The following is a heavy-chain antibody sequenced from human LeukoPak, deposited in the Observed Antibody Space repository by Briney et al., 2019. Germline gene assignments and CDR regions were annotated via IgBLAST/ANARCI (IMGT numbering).Heavy chain of an antibody. CDR1: GGTFSSYA. CDR3: ARDGNNYYYDSSGYYGLDY. D-gene: IGHD3-22*01. J-gene: IGHJ4*02. Sequence: ASVKVSCKASGGTFSSYAISWVRQAPGQGLEWMGGIIPIFGTANYAQKFQGRVTITADESTSTAYMELSSLRSEDTAVYYCARDGNNYYYDSSGYYGLDYWGQGTLVTVSS. V-gene: IGHV1-69*01. CDR2: IIPIFGTA.